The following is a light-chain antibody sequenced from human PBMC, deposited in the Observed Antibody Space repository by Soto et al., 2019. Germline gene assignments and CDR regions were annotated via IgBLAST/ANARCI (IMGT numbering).Light chain of an antibody. Sequence: QSVLTRPPSVSAAPRQRVTISCSGSSSNIGTKGVNWYQQLPGKAPKLLIYYDDLLASGVSDRFSGSKSGTSAFLVISGLQPEDESDYHCAVWDDSGDGSVVFGRGTKLTVL. CDR2: YDD. V-gene: IGLV1-36*01. CDR1: SSNIGTKG. CDR3: AVWDDSGDGSVV. J-gene: IGLJ2*01.